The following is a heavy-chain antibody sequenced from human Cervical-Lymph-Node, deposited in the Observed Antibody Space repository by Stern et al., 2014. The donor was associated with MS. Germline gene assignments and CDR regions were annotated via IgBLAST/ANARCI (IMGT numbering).Heavy chain of an antibody. CDR1: GVSNSSYC. Sequence: QVQLVESGPGLVKPSETLSLTCTVSGVSNSSYCWSWIRQPPGKRLEWIGYICYSGHTNYHPSLKSRVTMAVDTSTNHLSLNLTSVTTADTAVYYCATGGLIPFDYWGQGTLVTVSS. D-gene: IGHD3/OR15-3a*01. CDR3: ATGGLIPFDY. J-gene: IGHJ4*02. CDR2: ICYSGHT. V-gene: IGHV4-59*01.